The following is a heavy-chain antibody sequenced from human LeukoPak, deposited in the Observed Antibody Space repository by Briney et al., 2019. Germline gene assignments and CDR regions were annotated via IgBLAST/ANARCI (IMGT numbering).Heavy chain of an antibody. CDR2: INTDGSST. Sequence: GGSLRLSCAASGFTFSSYWMHWVRQAPGKGLVWVSRINTDGSSTSYADSVKGRFTISRDNAKNTLYLQMNSLRAEDTAVYYCASVYCGGDCPSGFGYWGQGTLVTVSS. CDR3: ASVYCGGDCPSGFGY. J-gene: IGHJ4*02. CDR1: GFTFSSYW. D-gene: IGHD2-21*02. V-gene: IGHV3-74*01.